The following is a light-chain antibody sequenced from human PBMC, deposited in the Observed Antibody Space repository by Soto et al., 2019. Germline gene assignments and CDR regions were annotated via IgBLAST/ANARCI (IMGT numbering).Light chain of an antibody. Sequence: EIVLTQSPGTLSLSPGERATLSCRASQSVSSSYLAWYQQKPGQAPRLLIYGASSRATGIPDRFSGSGSGTDFTLTISRLEPEDFAVYYCQQYGSSQPCGQETRLEIK. CDR3: QQYGSSQP. CDR1: QSVSSSY. J-gene: IGKJ5*01. CDR2: GAS. V-gene: IGKV3-20*01.